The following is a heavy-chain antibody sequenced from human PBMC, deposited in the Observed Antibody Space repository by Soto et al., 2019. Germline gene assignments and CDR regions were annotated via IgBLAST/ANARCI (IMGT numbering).Heavy chain of an antibody. D-gene: IGHD2-2*01. CDR2: ISYDGSNK. V-gene: IGHV3-30-3*01. CDR3: ARGSEFVLVPAAIKGMDV. J-gene: IGHJ6*02. CDR1: GFTFSSYA. Sequence: QVQLVESGGGVVQPGRSLRLSCAASGFTFSSYAMHWVRQAPGKGLEWVAVISYDGSNKYYADSVKGRFTISRDNSKNTLYLQMNSLRAEDTAVYYCARGSEFVLVPAAIKGMDVWGQGTTVTVSS.